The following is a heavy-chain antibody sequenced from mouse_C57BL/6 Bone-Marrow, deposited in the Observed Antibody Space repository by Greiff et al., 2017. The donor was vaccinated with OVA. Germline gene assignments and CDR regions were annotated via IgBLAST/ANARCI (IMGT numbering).Heavy chain of an antibody. CDR3: ARAYYYGSSPFDY. V-gene: IGHV7-3*01. D-gene: IGHD1-1*01. CDR2: IRNKANGYTT. Sequence: EVQLVESGGGLVQPGGSLSLSCAASGFTFTDYYMSWVRQPPGKALEWLGFIRNKANGYTTEYSVSVKGRFTISRDNSQSILYLQMNALRAEDSATYYCARAYYYGSSPFDYWGQGTTLTVSS. CDR1: GFTFTDYY. J-gene: IGHJ2*01.